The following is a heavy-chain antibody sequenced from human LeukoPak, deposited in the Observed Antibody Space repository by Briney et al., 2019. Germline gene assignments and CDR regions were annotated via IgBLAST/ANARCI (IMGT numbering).Heavy chain of an antibody. Sequence: ASVKVSCKASGYTFTGYYMHWVRQAPGQGLGWMGRINPNSGGTNYAQKFRGRVTMTRDTSISTAYMELSRLRSDDTAVYYCARDAGRSLGYWGQGTLVTVSS. D-gene: IGHD3-10*01. CDR1: GYTFTGYY. CDR2: INPNSGGT. V-gene: IGHV1-2*06. J-gene: IGHJ4*02. CDR3: ARDAGRSLGY.